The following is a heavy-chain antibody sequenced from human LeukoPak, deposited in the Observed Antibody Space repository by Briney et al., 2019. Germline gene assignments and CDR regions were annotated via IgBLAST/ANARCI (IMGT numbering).Heavy chain of an antibody. CDR2: VNSDGSAP. Sequence: GGSLRLSCAASGFIFSDYWMHRVRHTPEKGLMWVSKVNSDGSAPQYAESVKGRFTISRDNAKNTLYLQMNSLRAEDTAVYYCARDVYSLGDSWGQGALVTVSS. CDR1: GFIFSDYW. D-gene: IGHD6-13*01. J-gene: IGHJ4*02. V-gene: IGHV3-74*03. CDR3: ARDVYSLGDS.